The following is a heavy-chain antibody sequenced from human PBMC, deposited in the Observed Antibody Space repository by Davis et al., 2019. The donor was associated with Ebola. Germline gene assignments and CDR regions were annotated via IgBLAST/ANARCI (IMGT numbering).Heavy chain of an antibody. J-gene: IGHJ5*02. CDR1: GYTFTSYD. CDR2: MNPNSGNT. CDR3: AKGLYCSSSTCHEGGWFGP. V-gene: IGHV1-8*01. D-gene: IGHD2-2*01. Sequence: AASVKVSCKASGYTFTSYDINWVRQATGQGFEWMGWMNPNSGNTGYAQKFQGRVTMTRDTSTSTAYMELSGLRSEDTAVYYCAKGLYCSSSTCHEGGWFGPWGQGTLVTVSS.